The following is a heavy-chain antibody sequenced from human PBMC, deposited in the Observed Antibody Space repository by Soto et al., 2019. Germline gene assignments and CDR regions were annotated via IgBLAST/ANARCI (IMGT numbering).Heavy chain of an antibody. J-gene: IGHJ4*01. V-gene: IGHV1-18*01. CDR3: ARIKNQYSSGWYGFDY. CDR2: ISAYNGNT. D-gene: IGHD6-19*01. Sequence: ASVKVSCKASGYTFTSYGISWVRQAPGQGLEWMGWISAYNGNTNYAQKLQGRVTMTTDASTSTAYMELRSLRSDDTAAYYCARIKNQYSSGWYGFDYWGQEPWSPSPQ. CDR1: GYTFTSYG.